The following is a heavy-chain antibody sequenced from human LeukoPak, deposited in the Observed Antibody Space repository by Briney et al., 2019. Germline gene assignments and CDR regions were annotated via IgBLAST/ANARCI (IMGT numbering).Heavy chain of an antibody. CDR2: ISSGGGTI. J-gene: IGHJ5*02. D-gene: IGHD6-13*01. V-gene: IGHV3-48*03. Sequence: GGSLRLSCAVSGFTFSSYEMNWVRQAPGKGLEWLSYISSGGGTIYYADSVKGRFTISRDNAKNSLYLQMNSLRAEDTAVYYCARGGYSSSLTGRNWLDPWGQGTLVTVSS. CDR1: GFTFSSYE. CDR3: ARGGYSSSLTGRNWLDP.